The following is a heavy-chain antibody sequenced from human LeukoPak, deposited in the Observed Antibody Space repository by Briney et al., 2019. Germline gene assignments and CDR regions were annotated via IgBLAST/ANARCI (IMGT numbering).Heavy chain of an antibody. CDR3: ATIYDILTYYFDY. Sequence: KPSETLSLTCTVSGYSISSGYYWGWIRQPPGKGLEWIGSIYHSGSTYYNPSLKSRVTISVDTSKNQFSLKLSSVTAADTAVYYCATIYDILTYYFDYWGQGTLVTVSS. CDR1: GYSISSGYY. J-gene: IGHJ4*02. D-gene: IGHD3-9*01. V-gene: IGHV4-38-2*02. CDR2: IYHSGST.